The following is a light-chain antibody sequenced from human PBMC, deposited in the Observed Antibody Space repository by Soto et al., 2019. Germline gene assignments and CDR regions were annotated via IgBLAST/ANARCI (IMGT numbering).Light chain of an antibody. Sequence: QSVLTQPPSVSGAPGQRVTISCTGSSSNIGARYDVHWYQQIPGTAPKLLIYGNTNRPSGVPDRFSASKSATSASLAITGLQAEDEADYYCQSYDTSLSGVLFGGGTKLTVL. J-gene: IGLJ2*01. V-gene: IGLV1-40*01. CDR2: GNT. CDR3: QSYDTSLSGVL. CDR1: SSNIGARYD.